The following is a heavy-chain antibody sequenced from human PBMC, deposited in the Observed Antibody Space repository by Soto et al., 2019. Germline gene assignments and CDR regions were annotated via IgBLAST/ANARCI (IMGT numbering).Heavy chain of an antibody. V-gene: IGHV4-4*02. CDR1: GGSISSSNW. CDR3: VRSVGAVAPFDY. J-gene: IGHJ4*02. CDR2: IYHSGST. Sequence: SETLSLTCAVSGGSISSSNWWSWVRQPPGKGLEWIGEIYHSGSTNYNPSLKSRVTISVDKSKNQFSLKLSSVTAADTAVYYCVRSVGAVAPFDYWGQGALVTVSS. D-gene: IGHD6-19*01.